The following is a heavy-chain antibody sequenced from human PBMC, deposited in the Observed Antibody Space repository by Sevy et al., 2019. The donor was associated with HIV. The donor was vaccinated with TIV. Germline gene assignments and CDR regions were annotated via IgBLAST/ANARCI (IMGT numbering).Heavy chain of an antibody. D-gene: IGHD3-10*01. CDR3: ARPYGSGSWEAFDI. CDR2: ISGSSNYI. CDR1: GFTFDTYT. V-gene: IGHV3-21*01. J-gene: IGHJ3*02. Sequence: GGSLRLSCVASGFTFDTYTMNWVRQAPGKGLEWVSSISGSSNYIYYEDSVKGRFTISRDNAKNSLFLQMNSLRVEDTALYYCARPYGSGSWEAFDIWGQGTKVTVSS.